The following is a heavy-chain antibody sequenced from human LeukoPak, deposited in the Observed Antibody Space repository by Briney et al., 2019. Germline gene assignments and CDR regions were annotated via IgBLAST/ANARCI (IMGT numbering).Heavy chain of an antibody. V-gene: IGHV4-34*01. J-gene: IGHJ6*02. CDR3: ASLVVVVPSAMSALSYYYGMDV. Sequence: SETLSLTCAVYGGSFSGYYWSWMRQPPGKGLEWIGEINHSGSTNYNPSLKSRVTISVDTSKNQFSLKLSSVPAADTAVYYCASLVVVVPSAMSALSYYYGMDVWGQGTTVTVSS. CDR1: GGSFSGYY. D-gene: IGHD2-2*01. CDR2: INHSGST.